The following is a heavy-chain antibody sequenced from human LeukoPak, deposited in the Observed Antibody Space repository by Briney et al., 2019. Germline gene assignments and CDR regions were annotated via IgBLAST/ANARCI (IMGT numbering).Heavy chain of an antibody. CDR3: AKGVRRSSDYSSPVDY. CDR2: LSDSGGST. CDR1: GFTFNTYA. Sequence: AGGSLRLSCAASGFTFNTYAMSWVRQAPGKGLEGVSALSDSGGSTSYADSVKGRFTISRDNSRNTLYLQMNSLRAEDTAVYYCAKGVRRSSDYSSPVDYWGQGTLVTVSS. V-gene: IGHV3-23*01. J-gene: IGHJ4*02. D-gene: IGHD3-22*01.